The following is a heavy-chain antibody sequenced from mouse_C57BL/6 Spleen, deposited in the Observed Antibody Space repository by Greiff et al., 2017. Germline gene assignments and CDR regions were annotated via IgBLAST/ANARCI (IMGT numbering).Heavy chain of an antibody. J-gene: IGHJ2*01. CDR1: GYTFTSYW. Sequence: QVQLQQSGAELVKPGASVKMSCKASGYTFTSYWITWVKQRPGQGLEWIGDIYPGSGSTNYNEKFKSKATLTVDTSSSTAYMQLSSLTSEDSAVYYCARWWRLGQLFDYWGQGTTLTVSS. CDR3: ARWWRLGQLFDY. V-gene: IGHV1-55*01. D-gene: IGHD4-1*01. CDR2: IYPGSGST.